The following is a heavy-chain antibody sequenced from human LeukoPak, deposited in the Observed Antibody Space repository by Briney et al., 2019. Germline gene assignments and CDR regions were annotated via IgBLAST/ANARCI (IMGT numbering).Heavy chain of an antibody. CDR1: GFTFRSYS. CDR3: ARDPDGDGWFDP. V-gene: IGHV3-66*01. CDR2: IYSGAGT. J-gene: IGHJ5*02. Sequence: GGSLRLSCAASGFTFRSYSMNWVRQAPGKGLEWVSVIYSGAGTSYADSVKGRFIISRDNSKNTMYLQMNSLRVEDTAVYYCARDPDGDGWFDPWGQGTLVIVSS.